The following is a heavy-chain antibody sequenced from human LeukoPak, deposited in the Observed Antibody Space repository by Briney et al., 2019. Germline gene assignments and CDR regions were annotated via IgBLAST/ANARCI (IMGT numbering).Heavy chain of an antibody. CDR1: GYSFTSYW. CDR3: ARLIQMVRGVISPQDAFDI. CDR2: IYPGDSDT. D-gene: IGHD3-10*01. V-gene: IGHV5-51*01. Sequence: GESLKISCKGSGYSFTSYWIGWVRQMPGKGLEWMGIIYPGDSDTRYSPSFQGQVTISADKSISTAYLQWSSLKASDTAMYYCARLIQMVRGVISPQDAFDIWGQGTMVTVSS. J-gene: IGHJ3*02.